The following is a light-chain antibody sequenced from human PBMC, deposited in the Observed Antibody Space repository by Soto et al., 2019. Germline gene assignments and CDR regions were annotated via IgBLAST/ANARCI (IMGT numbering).Light chain of an antibody. CDR2: DAS. V-gene: IGKV3D-15*01. CDR3: QQYNNWPLT. J-gene: IGKJ4*01. CDR1: QSVSYY. Sequence: EIVLTQSPGTLSLFPGERATLSCRASQSVSYYLAWYQQKPGQAPRLLIYDASSRATGVPDRFSGSGSGTDFTLTISSLQSEDFAVYYCQQYNNWPLTFGGGTKVDIK.